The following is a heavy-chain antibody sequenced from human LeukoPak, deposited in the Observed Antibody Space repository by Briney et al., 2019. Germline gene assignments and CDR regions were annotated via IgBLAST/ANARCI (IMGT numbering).Heavy chain of an antibody. J-gene: IGHJ6*03. V-gene: IGHV3-21*01. Sequence: GGSLRLSCATSGFTFNNYNMNWVRQAPGRALEWVSSITSSGTYIFYADSVKGRFTISRGNAKNSLYLQMNSLGPEDTAVYYCARDPYSGNYGNYYYYYMDVWGKGTTVTISS. CDR1: GFTFNNYN. D-gene: IGHD1-26*01. CDR3: ARDPYSGNYGNYYYYYMDV. CDR2: ITSSGTYI.